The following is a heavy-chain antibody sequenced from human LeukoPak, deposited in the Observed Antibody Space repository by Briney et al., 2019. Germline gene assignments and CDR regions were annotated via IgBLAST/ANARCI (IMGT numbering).Heavy chain of an antibody. V-gene: IGHV3-48*04. CDR3: ARDHRIAARPSYFDY. CDR1: GFTLRDYW. D-gene: IGHD6-6*01. Sequence: GGSLRLSCAASGFTLRDYWMSWVRQAPGEGLEWGSYISGSSSAIHYADSVKGRFTISRDNANNSLYLQMNSLRAEDTAVYYCARDHRIAARPSYFDYWGQGTLVTVSS. J-gene: IGHJ4*02. CDR2: ISGSSSAI.